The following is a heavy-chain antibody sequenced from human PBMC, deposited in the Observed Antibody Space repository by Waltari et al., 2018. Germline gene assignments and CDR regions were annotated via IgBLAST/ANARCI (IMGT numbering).Heavy chain of an antibody. CDR1: GFTFDDYA. J-gene: IGHJ4*02. D-gene: IGHD6-19*01. Sequence: EVQLVESGGGLVQPGRSLRLSCAASGFTFDDYAMHWVRQAPGKGLEWVSGISWNSGSRGYADAGKGRFTSSRDNAKNSLYLQMNSLSAEDTALYYCAKGLGMSIVAGTFGYWGQGTLVTVSS. V-gene: IGHV3-9*01. CDR2: ISWNSGSR. CDR3: AKGLGMSIVAGTFGY.